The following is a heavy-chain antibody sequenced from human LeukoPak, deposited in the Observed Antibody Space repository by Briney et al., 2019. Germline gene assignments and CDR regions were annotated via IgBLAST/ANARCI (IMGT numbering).Heavy chain of an antibody. CDR2: IYYSGST. D-gene: IGHD2-15*01. V-gene: IGHV4-59*01. CDR1: GGSIGSYY. Sequence: SETLSLTCTVSGGSIGSYYWSWIRQPPGKGLEWIGYIYYSGSTNYNPSLKSRVTISIDTSKNQFSLKLSSVTAADTAVYYCARGLGYCSGGSCYSGPYFDYWGQGTLVTVSS. J-gene: IGHJ4*02. CDR3: ARGLGYCSGGSCYSGPYFDY.